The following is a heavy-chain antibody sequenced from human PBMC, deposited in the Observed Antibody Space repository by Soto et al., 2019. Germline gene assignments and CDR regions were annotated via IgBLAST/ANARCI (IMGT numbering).Heavy chain of an antibody. CDR2: IYHSGST. V-gene: IGHV4-4*02. J-gene: IGHJ4*02. D-gene: IGHD2-21*01. Sequence: EPLSLTCAVSGGSTSSSTWWIWGRQPPGKGLEWIGEIYHSGSTNYTPSLKSRVTISVDKSKNQFSLKLSSVTSADTAVYYCARDLWWLGSYYIDYWGQGTPVTVSS. CDR3: ARDLWWLGSYYIDY. CDR1: GGSTSSSTW.